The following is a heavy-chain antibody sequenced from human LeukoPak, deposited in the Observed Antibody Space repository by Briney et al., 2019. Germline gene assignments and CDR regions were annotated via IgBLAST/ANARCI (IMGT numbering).Heavy chain of an antibody. J-gene: IGHJ4*02. D-gene: IGHD3-10*01. CDR2: ISYDGSNK. CDR1: GFTFSSFG. CDR3: AKDKTSMVRGVMLQ. V-gene: IGHV3-30*18. Sequence: GGSLRLSRAASGFTFSSFGMHWVRQAPGKGLEWVAVISYDGSNKYYADSVEGRFTISRDNSKKTLYLQMNSLRPEDTAVYYCAKDKTSMVRGVMLQWGQGTLVTVSS.